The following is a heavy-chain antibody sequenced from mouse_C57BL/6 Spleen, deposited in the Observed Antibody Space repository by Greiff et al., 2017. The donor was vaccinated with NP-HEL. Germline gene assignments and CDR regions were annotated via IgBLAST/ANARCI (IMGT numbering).Heavy chain of an antibody. CDR2: IYPGSGST. J-gene: IGHJ4*01. D-gene: IGHD1-1*01. V-gene: IGHV1-55*01. CDR3: ARLGIYYYGSPYAMDY. CDR1: GYTFTSYW. Sequence: QVQLQQSGAELVKPGASVKMSCKASGYTFTSYWITWVKQRPGQGLEWIGDIYPGSGSTNYNEKFKSKATLTVDTSSSTAYMQLSSLTSEDSAVYYCARLGIYYYGSPYAMDYWGQGTSVTVSS.